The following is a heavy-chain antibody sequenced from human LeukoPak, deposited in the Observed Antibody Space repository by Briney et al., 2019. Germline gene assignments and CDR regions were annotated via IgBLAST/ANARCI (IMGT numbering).Heavy chain of an antibody. CDR3: ARDYGSGSYPYWFDP. V-gene: IGHV3-21*01. Sequence: GGSLRLSCVASGFTLSSYSMNWVRQAPGKGLEWVSSISSSSSYIYYADSVKGRFTISRDNAKNSLYLQMNSLRAEDTAVYYCARDYGSGSYPYWFDPWGQGTLVTVSS. CDR2: ISSSSSYI. D-gene: IGHD3-10*01. J-gene: IGHJ5*02. CDR1: GFTLSSYS.